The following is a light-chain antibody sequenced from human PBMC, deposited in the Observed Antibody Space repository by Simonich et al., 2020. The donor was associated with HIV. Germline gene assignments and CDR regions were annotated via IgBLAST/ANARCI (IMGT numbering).Light chain of an antibody. CDR3: QQRTNWRT. V-gene: IGKV3-11*01. Sequence: EIVLTQTPATLSLSPGERATLSCRASQSVSSYLACYQQKPGQAPRLLIYDASNRATGIPARCSGRGSGTDFTLTISSLEPEDVAVYYWQQRTNWRTFGQGTKVEIK. CDR2: DAS. CDR1: QSVSSY. J-gene: IGKJ1*01.